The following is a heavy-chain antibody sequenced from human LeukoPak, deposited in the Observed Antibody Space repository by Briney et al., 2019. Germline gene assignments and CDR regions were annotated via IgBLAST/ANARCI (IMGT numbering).Heavy chain of an antibody. D-gene: IGHD2-2*01. CDR1: GYTFTGYY. CDR2: VNPNTGGT. V-gene: IGHV1-2*02. CDR3: ARDRYCSSTSCLIGRFDP. J-gene: IGHJ5*02. Sequence: ASVKVSCKASGYTFTGYYMHWVRQAPGQGLEWMGWVNPNTGGTNYAQNFQGRVTMTRDTSISTAYLDLSGLTSDDTAMYYCARDRYCSSTSCLIGRFDPWGQGTLVTVSS.